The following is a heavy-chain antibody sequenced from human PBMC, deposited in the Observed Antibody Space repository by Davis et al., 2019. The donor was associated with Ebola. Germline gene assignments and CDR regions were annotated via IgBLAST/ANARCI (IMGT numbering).Heavy chain of an antibody. J-gene: IGHJ4*02. D-gene: IGHD2-21*02. CDR2: IRPDENEQ. CDR1: GFTFSDYW. V-gene: IGHV3-7*01. CDR3: ARVKIGFGDCFEY. Sequence: PGGSLRLSCEGSGFTFSDYWLSWVRQAPGKRLEWVANIRPDENEQYSLDSVRGRFTISRNNARNSLFLQMNNLKVEDTAVYYCARVKIGFGDCFEYWGQGTLVTVSS.